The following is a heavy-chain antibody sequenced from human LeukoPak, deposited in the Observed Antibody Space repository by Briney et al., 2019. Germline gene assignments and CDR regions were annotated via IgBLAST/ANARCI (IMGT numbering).Heavy chain of an antibody. D-gene: IGHD2-2*02. V-gene: IGHV4-61*02. CDR2: IYTSGST. CDR3: ARAVVVVPAAIVGAFDI. CDR1: GGSISSGSYY. Sequence: PSETLSLTCTVSGGSISSGSYYWSWIRQPAGKGLEWIGRIYTSGSTNYNPSLKSRVTISVDTSKNQFSLKLSSVTAADTAVYYCARAVVVVPAAIVGAFDIWGQGTMVTVSS. J-gene: IGHJ3*02.